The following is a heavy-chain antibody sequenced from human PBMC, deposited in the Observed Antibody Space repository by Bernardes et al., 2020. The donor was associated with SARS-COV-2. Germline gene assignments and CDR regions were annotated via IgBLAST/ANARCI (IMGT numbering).Heavy chain of an antibody. Sequence: SETLSLTCAVSGYSISSGYYWGWIRQPPGKGLEWIGSIYHSGSTYYNPSLKSRVTISVDTSKNQFSLKLSSVTAADTALYYCARDRLCGSGWCTYNCFDPLGQGTLVNVAS. CDR1: GYSISSGYY. CDR3: ARDRLCGSGWCTYNCFDP. D-gene: IGHD6-19*01. J-gene: IGHJ5*02. CDR2: IYHSGST. V-gene: IGHV4-38-2*02.